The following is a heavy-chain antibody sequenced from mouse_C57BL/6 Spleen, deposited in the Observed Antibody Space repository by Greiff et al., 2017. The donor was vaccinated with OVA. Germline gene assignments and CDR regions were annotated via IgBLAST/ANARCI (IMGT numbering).Heavy chain of an antibody. Sequence: VQLQQPGAELVKPGASVKLSCKASGYTFTSYWMHWVKPRPGQGLEWIGMIHPNSGSTNYNEKFKSKATLTVDKSSSTAYMQLSSLTSEDSAVYYCARIPGYYGSSYGGFFFDYWGQGTTLTVSS. D-gene: IGHD1-1*01. CDR1: GYTFTSYW. V-gene: IGHV1-64*01. J-gene: IGHJ2*01. CDR2: IHPNSGST. CDR3: ARIPGYYGSSYGGFFFDY.